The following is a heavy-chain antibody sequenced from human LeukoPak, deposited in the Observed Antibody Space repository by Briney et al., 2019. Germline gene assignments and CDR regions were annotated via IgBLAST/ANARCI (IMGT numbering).Heavy chain of an antibody. CDR3: AREGYRSSWYYDY. Sequence: PGGSLRLSCAASGFTVSGNYMSWVRQAPRKGLEGVSVIYSGGSTYYADSVKGRFTISRDNSKNTLYLQMNSLRAEDTAVYYCAREGYRSSWYYDYWGQGTLVTVSS. V-gene: IGHV3-53*01. CDR1: GFTVSGNY. J-gene: IGHJ4*02. D-gene: IGHD6-13*01. CDR2: IYSGGST.